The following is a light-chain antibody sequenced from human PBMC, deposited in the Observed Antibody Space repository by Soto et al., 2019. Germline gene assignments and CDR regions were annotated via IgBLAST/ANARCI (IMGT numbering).Light chain of an antibody. CDR2: AAS. J-gene: IGKJ5*01. V-gene: IGKV1-39*01. CDR3: QQSYRTPT. CDR1: QSISSY. Sequence: GDRVTITCRASQSISSYLNWYQQKPGKAPKLLIYAASSLQSGVPSRFSGSGSGTDFTLTISSLQPEDFATYYRQQSYRTPTFGQGTRREI.